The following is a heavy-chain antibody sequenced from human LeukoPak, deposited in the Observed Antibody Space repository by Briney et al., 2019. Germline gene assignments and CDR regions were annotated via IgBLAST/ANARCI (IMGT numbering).Heavy chain of an antibody. CDR3: ARAGGSGSYYNVELDY. D-gene: IGHD3-10*01. CDR1: GYSISSGYY. J-gene: IGHJ4*02. CDR2: IYHSGST. Sequence: TSETLSLTCTVSGYSISSGYYWGWIRQPPGKGLEWIGSIYHSGSTYYNPSLKSRVTISVDTSKNQFSLKLSSVTAADTAVYYCARAGGSGSYYNVELDYWGQGTLVTVSS. V-gene: IGHV4-38-2*02.